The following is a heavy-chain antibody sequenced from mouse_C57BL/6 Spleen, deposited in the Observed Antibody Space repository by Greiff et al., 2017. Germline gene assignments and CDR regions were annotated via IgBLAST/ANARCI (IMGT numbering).Heavy chain of an antibody. CDR2: ISNLAYSI. CDR1: GFTFSDYG. CDR3: ARRDYYAMDY. J-gene: IGHJ4*01. Sequence: DVMLVESGGGLVQPGGSLKLSCAASGFTFSDYGMAWVRQAPRKGPEWVAFISNLAYSIYYADTVTGRFTISSENAKNTLYLEMSSLRSEDTAMYYCARRDYYAMDYWGQGTSVTVSS. V-gene: IGHV5-15*01.